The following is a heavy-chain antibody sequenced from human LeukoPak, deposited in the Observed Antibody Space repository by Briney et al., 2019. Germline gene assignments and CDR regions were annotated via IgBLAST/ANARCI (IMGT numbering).Heavy chain of an antibody. Sequence: GESLQISCRGSGYNFTNYSIVWVRQMPGKGLEWMGIIYPGDSDTRYSPSFQGQVTISADKSIGTAYLQWSSLKASDTAMYYCARRGLCSGGSCYGLSDYWGQGTLVTVSS. V-gene: IGHV5-51*01. D-gene: IGHD2-15*01. J-gene: IGHJ4*02. CDR1: GYNFTNYS. CDR2: IYPGDSDT. CDR3: ARRGLCSGGSCYGLSDY.